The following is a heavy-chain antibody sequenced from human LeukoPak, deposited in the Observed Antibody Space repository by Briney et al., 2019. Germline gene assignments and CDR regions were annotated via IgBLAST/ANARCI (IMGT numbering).Heavy chain of an antibody. CDR1: GFTFSSYG. V-gene: IGHV3-30*03. D-gene: IGHD1-20*01. Sequence: GGSLRLSCAASGFTFSSYGMHWVRRAPGKGLEWVAVISYDGSNKYYADSVKGRFTISRDNSKNTLYLQMNSLRAEDTAVYYCAGHNWNYWGQGTLVTVSS. CDR3: AGHNWNY. CDR2: ISYDGSNK. J-gene: IGHJ4*02.